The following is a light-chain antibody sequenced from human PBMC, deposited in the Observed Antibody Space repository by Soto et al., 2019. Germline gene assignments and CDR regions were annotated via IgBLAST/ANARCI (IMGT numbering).Light chain of an antibody. CDR2: RNN. Sequence: QSVLPQPPSASGTPGQRVTISCSGSSSNIGSNYEYWYQQLPGTAPKLLIYRNNQRPSGVPDRFSGSKSGTSASLAISGLRSEDEADYYCAAWDDSLSGVVFGGGTKVTVL. J-gene: IGLJ2*01. CDR3: AAWDDSLSGVV. V-gene: IGLV1-47*01. CDR1: SSNIGSNY.